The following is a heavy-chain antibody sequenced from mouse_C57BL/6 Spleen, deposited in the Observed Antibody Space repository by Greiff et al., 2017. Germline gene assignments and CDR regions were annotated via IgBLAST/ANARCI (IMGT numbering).Heavy chain of an antibody. CDR1: GFNIKNTY. V-gene: IGHV14-3*01. Sequence: VQLKQSVAELVRPGASVKLSCTASGFNIKNTYMHWVKQRHEQGLEWIGRIDPANGNTKYDPKFQGKATITSDTSYNTAYLQLSSLTSEDTAIYYCARSDYSNYDAMDYWGQGTSVTVSS. D-gene: IGHD2-5*01. CDR3: ARSDYSNYDAMDY. CDR2: IDPANGNT. J-gene: IGHJ4*01.